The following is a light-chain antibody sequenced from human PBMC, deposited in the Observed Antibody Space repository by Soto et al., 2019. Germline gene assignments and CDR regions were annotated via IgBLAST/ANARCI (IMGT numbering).Light chain of an antibody. V-gene: IGLV1-47*01. J-gene: IGLJ2*01. CDR2: RNN. Sequence: QSVLTQPPSASGTPGQRVTISCSGSYSNIGSNYVYWYQQLPGMAPKVLIYRNNQRPSGVPDRFSGSKSDTSASLAISGLRSEDEADYYCAAWDDSLRAVVFGGGDQGDRP. CDR1: YSNIGSNY. CDR3: AAWDDSLRAVV.